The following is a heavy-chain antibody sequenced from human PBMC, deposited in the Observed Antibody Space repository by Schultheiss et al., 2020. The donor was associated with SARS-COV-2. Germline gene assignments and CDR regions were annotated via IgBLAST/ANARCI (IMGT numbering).Heavy chain of an antibody. CDR2: IKSKTDGGTT. CDR1: GFTFSNAW. Sequence: GGSLRLSCAASGFTFSNAWMSWVRQAPGKGLEWVGRIKSKTDGGTTDYAAPVKGRFTISRDDSKNTLYLQMNSLKTEDTAMYYCTTAYYYDSSGYYSVDYFDYWGQGTLVTVSS. J-gene: IGHJ4*02. V-gene: IGHV3-15*01. D-gene: IGHD3-22*01. CDR3: TTAYYYDSSGYYSVDYFDY.